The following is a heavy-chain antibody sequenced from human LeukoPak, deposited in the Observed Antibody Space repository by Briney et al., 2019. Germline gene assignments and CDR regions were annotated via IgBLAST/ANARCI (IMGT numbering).Heavy chain of an antibody. CDR3: FTPTYYYDASGYSLYSGMDV. V-gene: IGHV3-49*04. CDR1: GFTSGDYA. J-gene: IGHJ6*02. D-gene: IGHD3-22*01. CDR2: IRNQAHGGTA. Sequence: PGRSLRLSCTASGFTSGDYAMSWVRQAPGKGLEWVGFIRNQAHGGTADYAASVKGRFRISRDDSNSIAYLHMDSLQAEDTALYYCFTPTYYYDASGYSLYSGMDVWGQGTTVTVSS.